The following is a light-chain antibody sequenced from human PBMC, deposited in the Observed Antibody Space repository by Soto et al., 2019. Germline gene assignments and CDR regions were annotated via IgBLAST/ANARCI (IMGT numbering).Light chain of an antibody. Sequence: ERVLTQSPATLSLWPVERGRRSFRASQSISSNLAWYQQKPGQAPRLLIYDASNRATGIPARFSGSGSGTDFTLTISSLETEDSAVYYCQQNLGRHTFGQGTKVDIK. CDR2: DAS. CDR1: QSISSN. V-gene: IGKV3-11*01. CDR3: QQNLGRHT. J-gene: IGKJ1*01.